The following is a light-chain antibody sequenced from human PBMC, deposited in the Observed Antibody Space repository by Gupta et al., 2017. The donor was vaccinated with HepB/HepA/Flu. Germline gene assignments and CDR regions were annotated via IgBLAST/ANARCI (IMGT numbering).Light chain of an antibody. CDR1: QSVSNRY. CDR3: QQYGSSPRT. Sequence: DIVFTQSPGTLSLSPGERATLPCRASQSVSNRYLAWYQQKPGQAPRLLIYGASSRATDIPDRFSGSGSGTDFTLTISTLEPEDFAVYYCQQYGSSPRTFGQGTKVEIK. V-gene: IGKV3-20*01. J-gene: IGKJ1*01. CDR2: GAS.